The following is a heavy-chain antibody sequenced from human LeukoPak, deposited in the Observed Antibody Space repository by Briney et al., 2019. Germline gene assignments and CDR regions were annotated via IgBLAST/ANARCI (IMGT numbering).Heavy chain of an antibody. D-gene: IGHD3-22*01. V-gene: IGHV4-34*01. J-gene: IGHJ4*02. CDR2: INHSGST. Sequence: SETLSLTCGVYGGSFSGYFWSWMGQPPAKGLEGIGEINHSGSTNYNPSLKSRVTISVDTSKNQFALNLSSVTAADTAVYYCARAYYDRGRFADYWGQGTLVTVSS. CDR3: ARAYYDRGRFADY. CDR1: GGSFSGYF.